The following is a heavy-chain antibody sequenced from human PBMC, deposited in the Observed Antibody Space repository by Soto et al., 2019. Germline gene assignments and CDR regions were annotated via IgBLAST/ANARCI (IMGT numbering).Heavy chain of an antibody. Sequence: ASVKVSCKASGYTFTSYAMHWVRQAPGQRLEWMGWINAGNGNTKYSQKFQGRVTITGDTSASTAYMELSSLRSEDTAVYYCAREGRYSSGWAVGWFDPWGQGTLVTVSS. V-gene: IGHV1-3*01. J-gene: IGHJ5*02. CDR3: AREGRYSSGWAVGWFDP. CDR1: GYTFTSYA. D-gene: IGHD6-19*01. CDR2: INAGNGNT.